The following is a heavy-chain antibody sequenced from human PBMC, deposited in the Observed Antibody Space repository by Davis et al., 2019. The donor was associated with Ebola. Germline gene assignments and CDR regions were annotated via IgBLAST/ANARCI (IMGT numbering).Heavy chain of an antibody. CDR1: GYTFTSYD. CDR2: ISVYNGNT. Sequence: AASVKVSCKASGYTFTSYDISWVRQAPGQGLEWMGWISVYNGNTNYAQKLQGRVTMTTDTSTSTAYMELRSLRSDDTAVYYCARSGIAAAGIWWWFDPWGQGTLVTVSS. J-gene: IGHJ5*02. CDR3: ARSGIAAAGIWWWFDP. V-gene: IGHV1-18*01. D-gene: IGHD6-13*01.